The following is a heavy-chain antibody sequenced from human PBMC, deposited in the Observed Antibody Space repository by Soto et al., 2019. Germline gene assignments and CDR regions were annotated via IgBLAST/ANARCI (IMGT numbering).Heavy chain of an antibody. J-gene: IGHJ6*02. Sequence: SETLSLTCTVSGGSISSYYWSWIRQPPGKGLEWIGYIYYSGSTNYNPSLKSRVTISVDTSKNQFSLKLSSVTAADTAVYYCAGCGYYYYYGMDVWGQGTTVTVSS. D-gene: IGHD2-21*01. CDR3: AGCGYYYYYGMDV. CDR1: GGSISSYY. V-gene: IGHV4-59*01. CDR2: IYYSGST.